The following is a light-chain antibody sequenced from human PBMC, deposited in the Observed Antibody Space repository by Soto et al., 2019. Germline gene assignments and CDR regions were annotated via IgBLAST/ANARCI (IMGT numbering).Light chain of an antibody. Sequence: QSVLTQPASVSGSPGQSITISCTGTSSDVGAYNYVSWYQQHPGKAPKLIIYDVNNRPSGVSNRFSGSKSGNTASLTISGLQAEDEADYYCSSFTRSSTRVVFGTGTKVTVL. CDR2: DVN. J-gene: IGLJ1*01. V-gene: IGLV2-14*03. CDR3: SSFTRSSTRVV. CDR1: SSDVGAYNY.